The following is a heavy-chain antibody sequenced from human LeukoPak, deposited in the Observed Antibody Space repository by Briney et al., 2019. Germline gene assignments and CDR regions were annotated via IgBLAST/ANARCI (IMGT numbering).Heavy chain of an antibody. D-gene: IGHD6-19*01. CDR2: ISSSSYI. CDR1: GFTFSSYS. CDR3: ARDASVEVAGTY. Sequence: GGSLRLSCAASGFTFSSYSMNWVRQAPGKGLEWVSSISSSSYIYYADSVKGRFTISRDNAKNSLYLQMNSLRAEDTAVYYCARDASVEVAGTYWGQGTLVTVSS. V-gene: IGHV3-21*01. J-gene: IGHJ4*02.